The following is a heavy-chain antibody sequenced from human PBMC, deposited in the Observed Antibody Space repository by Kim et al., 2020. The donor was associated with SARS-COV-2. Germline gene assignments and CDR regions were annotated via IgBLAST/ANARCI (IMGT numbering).Heavy chain of an antibody. J-gene: IGHJ4*02. V-gene: IGHV4-59*01. CDR3: AGSGYHFHWEY. CDR2: IYHSGAT. D-gene: IGHD3-10*01. Sequence: SETLSLTCTVSGGPIDSYYWSWIRQPPGTGLEWIGYIYHSGATSYNPSLNSRVTMSVDRSKKQFSLTLSSVTAADTAMYDCAGSGYHFHWEYWGQGALVTVCS. CDR1: GGPIDSYY.